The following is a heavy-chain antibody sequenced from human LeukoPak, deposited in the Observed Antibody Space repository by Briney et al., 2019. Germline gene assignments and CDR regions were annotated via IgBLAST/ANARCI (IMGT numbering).Heavy chain of an antibody. V-gene: IGHV3-30*18. CDR2: ISYDGSNK. CDR3: AKDQGYYYGWGPPYYYYGMDV. D-gene: IGHD3-10*01. Sequence: GGSLRLSCAASGFTFSSHGMHWVRQAPGKGLEWVAVISYDGSNKYYADSVKGRFTISRDNSKNTLYLQMNSLRAEDTAVYYCAKDQGYYYGWGPPYYYYGMDVWGQGTTVTVSS. CDR1: GFTFSSHG. J-gene: IGHJ6*02.